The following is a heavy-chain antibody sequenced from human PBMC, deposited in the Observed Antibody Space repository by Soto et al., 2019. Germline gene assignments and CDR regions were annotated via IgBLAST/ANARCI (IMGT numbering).Heavy chain of an antibody. J-gene: IGHJ3*02. D-gene: IGHD1-26*01. CDR3: ARDGYSGSPDAFDI. V-gene: IGHV6-1*01. CDR2: TYYRSKWYN. Sequence: SHAQSLTGDLCGDRVSRTSAASNWIRQCPSRGLEWLGRTYYRSKWYNDYAVSVKSRITITPDTSKNQFSLQLNSVTPEDTAVYYCARDGYSGSPDAFDICGQGTMVTVSS. CDR1: GDRVSRTSAA.